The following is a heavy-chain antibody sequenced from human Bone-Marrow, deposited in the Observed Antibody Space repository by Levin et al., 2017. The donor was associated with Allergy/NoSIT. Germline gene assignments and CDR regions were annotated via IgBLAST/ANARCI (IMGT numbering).Heavy chain of an antibody. J-gene: IGHJ4*02. CDR2: IIHSGST. V-gene: IGHV4-34*01. D-gene: IGHD5-12*01. CDR1: GVSFSGNS. Sequence: SETLSLTCAVSGVSFSGNSWTWIRQPPGKGLEWIGEIIHSGSTNYNPSLRSRVTISVDTSKKWFSLKLSSVTAADTAVYYCARGDSGYDSGGVFDSWGQGTLVTVSS. CDR3: ARGDSGYDSGGVFDS.